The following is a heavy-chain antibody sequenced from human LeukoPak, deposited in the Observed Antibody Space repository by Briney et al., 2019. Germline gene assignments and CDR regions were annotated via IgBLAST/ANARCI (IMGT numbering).Heavy chain of an antibody. V-gene: IGHV4-59*01. D-gene: IGHD3-3*01. CDR3: ARVSDFWSGYPHDY. Sequence: PSETLSLTCTVSGVSIRSNYWSWVRQPPGKGLEWVGYIYYSGSTKYNPSLKSRVTISVDTSRSQFSLKLSSVTAADTAVYYCARVSDFWSGYPHDYWGQGTLVTVSS. CDR2: IYYSGST. CDR1: GVSIRSNY. J-gene: IGHJ4*02.